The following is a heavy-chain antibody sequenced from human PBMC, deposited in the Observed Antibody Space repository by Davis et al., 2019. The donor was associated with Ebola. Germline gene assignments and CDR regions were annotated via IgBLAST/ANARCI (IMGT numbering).Heavy chain of an antibody. CDR3: ARSVSPVDS. CDR2: IYPGDSDT. CDR1: GYSFTTYR. Sequence: KVSCKGSGYSFTTYRIGWVRQMPGKGLEWMGIIYPGDSDTRYSPSFQGLVTISVDKSISTAFLKLSSLKASDTGMDYCARSVSPVDSWGQGTMVTVSS. V-gene: IGHV5-51*01. J-gene: IGHJ4*02.